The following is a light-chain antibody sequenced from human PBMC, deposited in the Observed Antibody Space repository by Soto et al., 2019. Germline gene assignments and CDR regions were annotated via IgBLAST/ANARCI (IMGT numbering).Light chain of an antibody. CDR2: GAS. Sequence: EIVMTQSPATLSVSPGERATLSCRASQSVKSSLAWYQHKPGQVPRLLICGASTRATGVPVRFSGSGSGTDFTLTISSLQAEDVAVYYCQHYNQWPPFTFGPGTKVDIK. J-gene: IGKJ3*01. CDR3: QHYNQWPPFT. CDR1: QSVKSS. V-gene: IGKV3-15*01.